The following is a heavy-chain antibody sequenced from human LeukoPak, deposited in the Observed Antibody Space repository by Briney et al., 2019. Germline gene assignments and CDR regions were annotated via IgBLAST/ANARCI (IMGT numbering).Heavy chain of an antibody. D-gene: IGHD1-26*01. Sequence: SETLSLTCTVSGGSISSSSYYWGWIRQPPGKGLEWIGSIYYSGSTYYNPSLKSRVTISVDTSKNQFSLKLSSVTAADTAVYYCARGRGYSGSYHDAFDIWGQGTMVTVSS. CDR1: GGSISSSSYY. CDR2: IYYSGST. CDR3: ARGRGYSGSYHDAFDI. V-gene: IGHV4-39*07. J-gene: IGHJ3*02.